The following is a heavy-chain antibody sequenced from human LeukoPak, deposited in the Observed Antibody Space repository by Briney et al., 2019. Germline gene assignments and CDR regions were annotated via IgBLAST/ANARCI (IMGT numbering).Heavy chain of an antibody. D-gene: IGHD5-12*01. J-gene: IGHJ4*02. V-gene: IGHV3-30-3*01. CDR3: ARGLRGYSGYSIDY. Sequence: GRSLRLSCAASGFTFSSYAMHWVRQAPGKGLEWVAVISYDGSNKYYADSVKGRFTISRDNSKNTLYLQMNSLRAEDTAVYYCARGLRGYSGYSIDYWGQGTLVTVSS. CDR1: GFTFSSYA. CDR2: ISYDGSNK.